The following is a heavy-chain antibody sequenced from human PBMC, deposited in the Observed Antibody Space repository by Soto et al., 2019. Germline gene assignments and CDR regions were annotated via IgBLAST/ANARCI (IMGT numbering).Heavy chain of an antibody. J-gene: IGHJ4*02. CDR3: ARLHFDFWSGYPIEY. D-gene: IGHD3-3*01. V-gene: IGHV1-18*04. Sequence: ASVKVSCKASGYTFSNYGIYWLRQAPGQGLEWLGWVSTYNGDTNYAQKFHDRVTMTTHTSTNTASMELRSLKSDDTAVYYCARLHFDFWSGYPIEYWGQGTSVTVSS. CDR1: GYTFSNYG. CDR2: VSTYNGDT.